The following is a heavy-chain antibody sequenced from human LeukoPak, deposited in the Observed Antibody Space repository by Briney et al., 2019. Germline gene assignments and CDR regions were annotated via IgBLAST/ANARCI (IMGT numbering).Heavy chain of an antibody. Sequence: GGSLRLSCAASGFTFSSYGMHWVRQAPGKGLEWVAVIWYDGSNKYYGDSVKGRFTISRDNSKNTLYLQMNSLRAEDTAVYYCAREWFGELTPDYWGQGTLVTVSS. J-gene: IGHJ4*02. CDR1: GFTFSSYG. CDR2: IWYDGSNK. D-gene: IGHD3-10*01. V-gene: IGHV3-33*08. CDR3: AREWFGELTPDY.